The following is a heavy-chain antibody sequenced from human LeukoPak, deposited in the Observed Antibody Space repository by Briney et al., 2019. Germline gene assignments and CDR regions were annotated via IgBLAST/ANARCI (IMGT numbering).Heavy chain of an antibody. V-gene: IGHV3-74*01. Sequence: GGSLRLSCAASGFTFTSFWMHWVRQVPGKGLVWVSRISPDGRTTNYVDSVKGRSTISRDNAKNTLYLQMNSLGAEDTAVYYCARKARYGDPSYWGQGILVTVSS. CDR3: ARKARYGDPSY. CDR2: ISPDGRTT. J-gene: IGHJ4*02. D-gene: IGHD4-17*01. CDR1: GFTFTSFW.